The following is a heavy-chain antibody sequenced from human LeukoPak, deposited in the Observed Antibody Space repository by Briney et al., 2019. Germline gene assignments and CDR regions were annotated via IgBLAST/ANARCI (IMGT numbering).Heavy chain of an antibody. CDR1: GFTFSSYW. Sequence: PGGSLRLSCAASGFTFSSYWMRWVRQAPGKGLEWVANIKQDGSEKYYVDSVKGRFTISRDNAKNSLYLQMNSLRAEDTAVYYCARGPLYYDFWSGYYAFDYWGQGTLVTVSS. CDR3: ARGPLYYDFWSGYYAFDY. D-gene: IGHD3-3*01. J-gene: IGHJ4*02. CDR2: IKQDGSEK. V-gene: IGHV3-7*01.